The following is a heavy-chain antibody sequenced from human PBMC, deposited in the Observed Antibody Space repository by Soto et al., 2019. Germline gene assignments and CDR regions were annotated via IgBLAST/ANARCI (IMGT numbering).Heavy chain of an antibody. CDR3: ARQGSTPKEYYFDY. CDR1: PGSISSSSYY. CDR2: IYYSGST. Sequence: SQTLSLTCTVSPGSISSSSYYWGWIRQPPGKGLEWIGSIYYSGSTYYNPSLKSRVTISVDTSKNHCSLKLSSVTAADTAAYYCARQGSTPKEYYFDYWGQGTLVTVAS. J-gene: IGHJ4*02. V-gene: IGHV4-39*01.